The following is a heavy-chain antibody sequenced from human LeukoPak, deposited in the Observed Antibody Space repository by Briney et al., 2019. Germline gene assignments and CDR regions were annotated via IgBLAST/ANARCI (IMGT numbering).Heavy chain of an antibody. V-gene: IGHV3-11*06. CDR1: GFTFSDYY. Sequence: SGGSLRLSCAASGFTFSDYYMSWIRQAPGKGLEWVSYITSSSYTNYAESVKGRFTISRDNAKTSLYLQMNSLRAEDTAVYYCARGPVDRVATITWYFDLWGRGTLVTVSS. CDR3: ARGPVDRVATITWYFDL. D-gene: IGHD5-12*01. J-gene: IGHJ2*01. CDR2: ITSSSYT.